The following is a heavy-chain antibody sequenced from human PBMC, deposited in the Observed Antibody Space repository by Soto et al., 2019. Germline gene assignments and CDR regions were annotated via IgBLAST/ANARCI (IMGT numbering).Heavy chain of an antibody. Sequence: EVQLLESGGGLVQPGGSLRLSCAGSGFIFNTYAMSWVRHVPGRGLEWVSTISDSGDTTYYADSVKGRFTISRDNSHNTVFLQMNRLRPEDTAEHYCAKFRSVYYHHHFDYWAQGALVTVSS. CDR3: AKFRSVYYHHHFDY. J-gene: IGHJ4*02. D-gene: IGHD2-8*01. CDR2: ISDSGDTT. CDR1: GFIFNTYA. V-gene: IGHV3-23*01.